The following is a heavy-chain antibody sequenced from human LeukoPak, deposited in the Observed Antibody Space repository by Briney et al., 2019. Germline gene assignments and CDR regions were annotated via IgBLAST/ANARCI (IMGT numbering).Heavy chain of an antibody. D-gene: IGHD2-2*01. CDR2: IRYDGSNK. CDR3: AKGSYCSSTSCYSNFDY. J-gene: IGHJ4*02. CDR1: GFTFSSYG. V-gene: IGHV3-30*02. Sequence: GGSLRLSCAASGFTFSSYGMHWVRQAPGKGLEWVAFIRYDGSNKYYADSVKGRFTISRDNSKNTLYLQMNSLRAEDTAVYYCAKGSYCSSTSCYSNFDYWGQGTLVTVSS.